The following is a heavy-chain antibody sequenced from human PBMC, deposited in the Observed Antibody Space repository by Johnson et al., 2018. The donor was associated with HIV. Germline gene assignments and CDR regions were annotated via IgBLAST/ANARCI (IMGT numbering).Heavy chain of an antibody. CDR2: ISYDGSNK. CDR1: GFTFSSYA. D-gene: IGHD4-17*01. Sequence: QVQLVESGGGVVQPGRSLRLSCAASGFTFSSYAMHWVRQAPGKGLEWVAVISYDGSNKYYADSVKGRFTISRDNSKNSLYLQMNSLRAEDTAVYYCARVRSVTTVDPTILQYDAFDIWGQGTMVTVSS. V-gene: IGHV3-30-3*01. CDR3: ARVRSVTTVDPTILQYDAFDI. J-gene: IGHJ3*02.